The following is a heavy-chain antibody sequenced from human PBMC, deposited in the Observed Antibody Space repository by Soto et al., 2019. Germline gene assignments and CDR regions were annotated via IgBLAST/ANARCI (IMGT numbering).Heavy chain of an antibody. CDR2: ISSSSSYI. Sequence: GGSLRLSCAASGFTFSSYSMNWVRQAPGKGLEWVSSISSSSSYIYYADSVKGRFTISRDNAKNSLYLQMNSLRAEDTAVYYCARGLGYCSSTSCYNPNYGMDVWGQGTTVTVSS. V-gene: IGHV3-21*01. CDR1: GFTFSSYS. J-gene: IGHJ6*02. D-gene: IGHD2-2*02. CDR3: ARGLGYCSSTSCYNPNYGMDV.